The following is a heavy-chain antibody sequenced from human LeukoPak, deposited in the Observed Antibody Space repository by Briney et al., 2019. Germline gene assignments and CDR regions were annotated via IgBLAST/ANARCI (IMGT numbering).Heavy chain of an antibody. CDR3: AKDISPRRYYDWPTSDFDF. D-gene: IGHD3-9*01. Sequence: GGSLRLSCAASGFTFDDYAMHWVGQAPGKGLEWVSGINWNGGFITYADSVKGRFTISSDSATTSLSLGMTSLRGEDTAFYYCAKDISPRRYYDWPTSDFDFWGQGTLVTVSS. CDR2: INWNGGFI. J-gene: IGHJ4*02. CDR1: GFTFDDYA. V-gene: IGHV3-9*01.